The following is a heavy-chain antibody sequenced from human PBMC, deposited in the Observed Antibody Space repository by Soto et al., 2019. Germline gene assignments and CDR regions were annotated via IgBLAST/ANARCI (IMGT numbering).Heavy chain of an antibody. J-gene: IGHJ6*02. CDR2: INHGGST. CDR3: ARGRREIVVVPGYYYGMDV. Sequence: QVQLQQWGAGLLKPSETLSLTCAVYGGSFSGYYWSWIRQPPGKGLEWIGEINHGGSTNYNPSLKSRVTISVDTSKNQFSLKLSSVTAADTAVYYCARGRREIVVVPGYYYGMDVWGQGTTVTVSS. V-gene: IGHV4-34*01. CDR1: GGSFSGYY. D-gene: IGHD2-2*01.